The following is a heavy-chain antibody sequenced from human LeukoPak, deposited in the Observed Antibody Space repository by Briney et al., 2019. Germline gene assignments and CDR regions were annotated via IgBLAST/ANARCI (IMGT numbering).Heavy chain of an antibody. CDR1: GFTFSSYG. D-gene: IGHD3-16*01. CDR3: AKVFMRRSDDGF. V-gene: IGHV3-33*06. J-gene: IGHJ4*02. CDR2: IWYDGSNK. Sequence: GGSLRLSCAASGFTFSSYGMHWVRQAPGKGLEWVAVIWYDGSNKYYADSVKGRFTISRDNSKNTLYLHMNSLRADDTAVYYCAKVFMRRSDDGFWGQGTLVTVSS.